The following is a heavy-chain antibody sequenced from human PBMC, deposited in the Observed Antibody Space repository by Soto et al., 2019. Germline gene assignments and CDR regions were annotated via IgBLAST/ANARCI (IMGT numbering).Heavy chain of an antibody. V-gene: IGHV4-59*02. CDR2: IYYSGST. J-gene: IGHJ4*02. Sequence: PSGTLSLTCTASGGSVWSYYWAGIRQPPGKGLEWIGYIYYSGSTNYNPSLKSRVTISVDTSKNQFSLKLSSVTAADTAAYYCARAIILRYFDYWGQRPLVTLSS. CDR1: GGSVWSYY. D-gene: IGHD3-16*01. CDR3: ARAIILRYFDY.